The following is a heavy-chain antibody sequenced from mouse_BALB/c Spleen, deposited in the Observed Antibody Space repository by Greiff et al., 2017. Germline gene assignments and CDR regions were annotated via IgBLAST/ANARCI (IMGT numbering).Heavy chain of an antibody. CDR3: ARKGRKEGYYYAMDY. J-gene: IGHJ4*01. CDR2: INPSTGYT. Sequence: ESGAELAKPGASVKMSCKASGYTFTSYWMHWVKQRPGQGLEWIGYINPSTGYTEYNQKFKDKATLTADKSSSTAYMQLSSLTSEDSAVYYCARKGRKEGYYYAMDYWGQGTSVTVSS. V-gene: IGHV1-7*01. CDR1: GYTFTSYW.